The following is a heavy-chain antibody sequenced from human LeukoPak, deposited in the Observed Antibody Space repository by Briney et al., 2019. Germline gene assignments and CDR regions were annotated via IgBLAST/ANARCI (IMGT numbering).Heavy chain of an antibody. CDR2: ITSSSSYI. V-gene: IGHV3-21*01. Sequence: PGGSLRLSCAASGFTFSSYSMNWVRQAPGKGLEWVSSITSSSSYIYYADSVKGRFTISRDNAKNSLYLQMNSLRAEDTAVYYCARWRIMEAAGTWSRAVYYGIDVWGQGTTVTVSS. CDR1: GFTFSSYS. CDR3: ARWRIMEAAGTWSRAVYYGIDV. D-gene: IGHD6-13*01. J-gene: IGHJ6*02.